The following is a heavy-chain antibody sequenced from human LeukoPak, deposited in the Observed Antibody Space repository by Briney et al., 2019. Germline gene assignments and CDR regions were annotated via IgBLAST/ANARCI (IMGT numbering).Heavy chain of an antibody. J-gene: IGHJ5*02. CDR2: ISASGGST. CDR3: AREYSYGPGWFDP. D-gene: IGHD5-18*01. CDR1: GFTFSSYG. Sequence: QPGRSLRLSCAASGFTFSSYGMSWVRQAPGKGLEWVSAISASGGSTYYADSVKGRFTISRDNAKNSLYLQMNSLRAEDTAVYYCAREYSYGPGWFDPWGQGTLVTVSS. V-gene: IGHV3-23*01.